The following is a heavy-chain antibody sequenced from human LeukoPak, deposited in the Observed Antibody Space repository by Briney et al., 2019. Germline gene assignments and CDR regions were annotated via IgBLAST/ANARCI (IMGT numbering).Heavy chain of an antibody. J-gene: IGHJ4*02. CDR3: ARGGSFFDS. CDR1: GGSISSYY. Sequence: PSETLSLTCTVSGGSISSYYWSWIRQPPGKGLEWIGYIYYSGSINYSPSLKSRVTISVDTSRNQFSLKLSSVTAADTAVYFCARGGSFFDSWGQGTLVTVSP. D-gene: IGHD3-16*01. V-gene: IGHV4-59*01. CDR2: IYYSGSI.